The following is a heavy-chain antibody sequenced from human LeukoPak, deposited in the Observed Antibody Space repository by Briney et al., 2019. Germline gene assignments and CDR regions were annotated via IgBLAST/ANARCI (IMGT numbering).Heavy chain of an antibody. V-gene: IGHV4-31*03. CDR3: ARRTTVTTSYFDY. CDR1: GGSISSGGYY. CDR2: IYYSGST. D-gene: IGHD4-11*01. Sequence: SETLSLTCTVSGGSISSGGYYWSWIRQHPGKGLEWIGYIYYSGSTYYNPSLKSRVTISVDTSKNQFSLKLSSVTAADTAVYYCARRTTVTTSYFDYWGQGTLVTVSS. J-gene: IGHJ4*02.